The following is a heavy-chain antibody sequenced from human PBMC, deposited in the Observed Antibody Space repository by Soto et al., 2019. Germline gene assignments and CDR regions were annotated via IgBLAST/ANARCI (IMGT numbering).Heavy chain of an antibody. CDR1: GFTFSSYA. CDR2: ISGSGGST. Sequence: GGSLRLSCAASGFTFSSYAMSWVRQAPGKGLEWVSAISGSGGSTYYADSVKGRFTISRDNSKNMLYQQMNRLRAGETAVYYGAKDIRYYYDSSGYYPGAFDIWGQGTMVTVSS. CDR3: AKDIRYYYDSSGYYPGAFDI. V-gene: IGHV3-23*01. D-gene: IGHD3-22*01. J-gene: IGHJ3*02.